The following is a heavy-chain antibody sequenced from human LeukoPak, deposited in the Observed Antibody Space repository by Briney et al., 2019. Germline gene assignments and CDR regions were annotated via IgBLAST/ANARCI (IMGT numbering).Heavy chain of an antibody. CDR1: GFTFSSYG. J-gene: IGHJ6*02. D-gene: IGHD3-9*01. Sequence: PGGSLRLSCAASGFTFSSYGMHWVRQAPGKGLEWVAFILYDGSNKYYADSVKGRFTISRDNSKNTLYLQMNSLRAEDTAVYYCTRDLMDYDVSTGLHHYYMDVWGQGTTVTVSS. CDR3: TRDLMDYDVSTGLHHYYMDV. V-gene: IGHV3-30*02. CDR2: ILYDGSNK.